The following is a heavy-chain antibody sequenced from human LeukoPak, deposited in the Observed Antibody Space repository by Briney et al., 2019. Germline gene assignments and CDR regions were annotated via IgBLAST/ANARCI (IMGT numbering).Heavy chain of an antibody. J-gene: IGHJ6*04. CDR1: GGSFSGYY. V-gene: IGHV4-34*09. CDR2: IYYSGST. D-gene: IGHD2-2*01. CDR3: ARELVVVPAAGVDV. Sequence: PSETLSLTCAVYGGSFSGYYWSWIRQPPGKGLEWIGYIYYSGSTYYNPFLKSRVTISVDTSKNQFSLKLSSVTAADTAVYYCARELVVVPAAGVDVWGKGTTVTVSS.